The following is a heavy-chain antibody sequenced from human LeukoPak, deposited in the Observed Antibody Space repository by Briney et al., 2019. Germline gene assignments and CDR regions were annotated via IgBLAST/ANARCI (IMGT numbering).Heavy chain of an antibody. CDR2: IYYSGST. J-gene: IGHJ4*02. CDR1: GGSLSSYY. CDR3: ARQEGSSLDY. D-gene: IGHD6-13*01. Sequence: PETLSLTCIVPGGSLSSYYWSWIRQPPGKGLEWIGYIYYSGSTNYNPSLKSRVTISVDTSKNQCCLKLSSVTAADTAVYYCARQEGSSLDYWGQGTLVTVSS. V-gene: IGHV4-59*08.